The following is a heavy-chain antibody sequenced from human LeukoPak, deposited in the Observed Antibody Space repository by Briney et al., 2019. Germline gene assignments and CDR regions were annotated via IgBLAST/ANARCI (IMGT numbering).Heavy chain of an antibody. CDR1: GGSISSGDYY. J-gene: IGHJ6*02. CDR3: ARVDWPHYYYYGMDV. CDR2: IYYSGST. Sequence: SETLSLTCTVSGGSISSGDYYWSWLRQPPGKGLEWIGYIYYSGSTYYNPSLKSRVTISVDTSKNQFSLKLSSVTAADTAVYYCARVDWPHYYYYGMDVWGQGTTVTVSS. D-gene: IGHD3/OR15-3a*01. V-gene: IGHV4-30-4*01.